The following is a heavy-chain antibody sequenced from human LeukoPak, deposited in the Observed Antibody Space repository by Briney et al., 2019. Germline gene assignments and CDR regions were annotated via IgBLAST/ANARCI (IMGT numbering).Heavy chain of an antibody. CDR1: GFTFSNAW. D-gene: IGHD6-19*01. J-gene: IGHJ5*02. Sequence: PGGSLRLSCAASGFTFSNAWMSWVRQAPGKGLEWVANIKQDGSEKYYVDSVKGRFTISRDNAKNSLYLQMNSLRAEDTAVYYCARDKFEQWLVRSKKNWFDPWGQGTLVTVSS. V-gene: IGHV3-7*01. CDR3: ARDKFEQWLVRSKKNWFDP. CDR2: IKQDGSEK.